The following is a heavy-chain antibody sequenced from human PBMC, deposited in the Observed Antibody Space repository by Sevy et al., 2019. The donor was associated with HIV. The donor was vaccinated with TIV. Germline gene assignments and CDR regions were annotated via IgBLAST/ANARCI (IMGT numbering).Heavy chain of an antibody. D-gene: IGHD1-7*01. Sequence: GGSLRLSCAASGFTFSGYGMHWVRQAPGKGLEWVAVISYDGSDKYYADSVKGRFTISRDNSKNTLYLQMNSLRAEDTAVYNCAKYRTGTTYLFDYWGQGTLVTVSS. CDR3: AKYRTGTTYLFDY. J-gene: IGHJ4*02. CDR1: GFTFSGYG. CDR2: ISYDGSDK. V-gene: IGHV3-30*18.